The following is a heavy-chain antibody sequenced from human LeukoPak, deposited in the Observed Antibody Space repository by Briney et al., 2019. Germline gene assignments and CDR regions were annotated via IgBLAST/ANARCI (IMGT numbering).Heavy chain of an antibody. CDR3: ARGNYDSSGYWFDP. CDR1: GFTYSDYY. Sequence: GGPLRLSCAASGFTYSDYYMSGLRQAPGKGLEGGSNMSSSGSTIYYADSVKGRFTISRDNAKNSLYLQMNSLRAEDTAVYYCARGNYDSSGYWFDPWGQGTLVTVSS. D-gene: IGHD3-22*01. V-gene: IGHV3-11*01. J-gene: IGHJ5*02. CDR2: MSSSGSTI.